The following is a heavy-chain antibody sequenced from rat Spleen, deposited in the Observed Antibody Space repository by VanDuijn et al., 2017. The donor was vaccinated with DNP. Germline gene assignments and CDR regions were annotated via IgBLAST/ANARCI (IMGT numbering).Heavy chain of an antibody. CDR2: ITSNGGDT. CDR1: GFTFNTYW. D-gene: IGHD1-11*01. CDR3: TTFEGTNA. J-gene: IGHJ4*01. V-gene: IGHV5-31*01. Sequence: EVQLVESGGDLVQPGRSLILSCVASGFTFNTYWMNWIRQVPGKGLEWVASITSNGGDTYYPDSVKGRFTISRDNTKSTLYLQMDSLRSEDTATYYCTTFEGTNAWGQGTSVTVSS.